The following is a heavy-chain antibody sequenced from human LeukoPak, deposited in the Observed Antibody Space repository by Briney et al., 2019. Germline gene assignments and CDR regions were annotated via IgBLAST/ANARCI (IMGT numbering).Heavy chain of an antibody. CDR3: VRGSGYDILTGYYVRQPFDY. CDR2: ISSNGGST. CDR1: GFTFSSYG. Sequence: GGSLRLSCAASGFTFSSYGMHWVRQAPGKGLKYVSAISSNGGSTYFADSVKGRFTISRDNSKNTLYLQMSSLRPEDTAVYYCVRGSGYDILTGYYVRQPFDYWGRGTLVTVSS. V-gene: IGHV3-64D*06. J-gene: IGHJ4*02. D-gene: IGHD3-9*01.